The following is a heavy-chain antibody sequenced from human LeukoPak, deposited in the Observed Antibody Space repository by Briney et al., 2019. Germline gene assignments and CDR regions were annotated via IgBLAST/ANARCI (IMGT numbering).Heavy chain of an antibody. V-gene: IGHV3-30*02. D-gene: IGHD3-16*01. CDR1: GFTFSSSG. CDR3: AKDLIS. CDR2: IHYDGDNK. Sequence: ETGGSLRLSWAASGFTFSSSGMHWVRQAPGKGLEWVTFIHYDGDNKYYTDSVKGRFTISRDNSKNTVDLQMSSLRAEDTAVYYCAKDLISWGQGTLVTVSP. J-gene: IGHJ5*02.